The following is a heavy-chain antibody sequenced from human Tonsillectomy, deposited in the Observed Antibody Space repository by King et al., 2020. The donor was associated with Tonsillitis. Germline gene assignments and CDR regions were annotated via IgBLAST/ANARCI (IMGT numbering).Heavy chain of an antibody. CDR3: AKDATGSRFTRMDV. D-gene: IGHD1-14*01. CDR1: GFSISNYA. J-gene: IGHJ6*02. V-gene: IGHV3-23*04. CDR2: INSVGGRT. Sequence: EVQLVESGGGLVQPGGSLRLSCAASGFSISNYAMSWVRQAPGKGLEWVSVINSVGGRTYYTDSVKGRFTISRDNPGNTLYLELSSLGAEDTAVYYCAKDATGSRFTRMDVWGQGTTVTVSS.